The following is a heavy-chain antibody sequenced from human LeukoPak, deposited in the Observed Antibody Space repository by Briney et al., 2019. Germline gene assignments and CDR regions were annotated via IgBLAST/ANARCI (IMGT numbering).Heavy chain of an antibody. Sequence: GGSLRLSCAASGFTFSSYWMSWVRQAPGKGLEWVANIKQDGSEKYYVDSVKGRFTISRDNAKNSLYLQMNSLRAEDTAVYYCARVRYYYDSSGYEGWGQGTLVTVSS. V-gene: IGHV3-7*01. CDR2: IKQDGSEK. J-gene: IGHJ4*02. CDR3: ARVRYYYDSSGYEG. D-gene: IGHD3-22*01. CDR1: GFTFSSYW.